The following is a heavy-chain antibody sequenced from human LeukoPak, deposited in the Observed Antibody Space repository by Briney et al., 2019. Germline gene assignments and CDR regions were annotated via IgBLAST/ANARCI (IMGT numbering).Heavy chain of an antibody. D-gene: IGHD3-10*01. J-gene: IGHJ4*02. CDR3: AREDYYGSGSFDY. Sequence: GGSLRLSCAASGFTLSSYWMHWVRQAPGKGLVWVSRINSDGSSTSYADSVKGRFTISRDNAKNTLYLQMNSLRAEDTAVYYCAREDYYGSGSFDYWGQGTLVTVSS. V-gene: IGHV3-74*01. CDR2: INSDGSST. CDR1: GFTLSSYW.